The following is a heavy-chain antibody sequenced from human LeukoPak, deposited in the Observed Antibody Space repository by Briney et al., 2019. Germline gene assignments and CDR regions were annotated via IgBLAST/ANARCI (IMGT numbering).Heavy chain of an antibody. Sequence: SETLSLTCTVSGGSISSYYWSWIRQLPGKGLEWIGYIYYSGSTDYNPSLKSRVTISVDTSKNQFSLKLSSVTAADTALYYCARQNKQWLFDYWGQGTLVTVSS. D-gene: IGHD6-19*01. CDR1: GGSISSYY. V-gene: IGHV4-59*08. CDR3: ARQNKQWLFDY. CDR2: IYYSGST. J-gene: IGHJ4*02.